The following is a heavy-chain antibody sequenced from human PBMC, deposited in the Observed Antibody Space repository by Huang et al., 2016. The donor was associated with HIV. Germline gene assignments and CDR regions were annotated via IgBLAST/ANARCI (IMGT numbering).Heavy chain of an antibody. CDR2: LSAYNCNT. Sequence: QVQLVQSRAELKKPGASVKVSCKASGYTFTNYGISWVRQAPGQGLEWMGWLSAYNCNTNYAQKLLDRVTMTRDTSTSTAYMELRSLTSDDTAVYYCARGGIWNYDYWGQGTLVTVSS. D-gene: IGHD1-7*01. V-gene: IGHV1-18*04. J-gene: IGHJ4*02. CDR3: ARGGIWNYDY. CDR1: GYTFTNYG.